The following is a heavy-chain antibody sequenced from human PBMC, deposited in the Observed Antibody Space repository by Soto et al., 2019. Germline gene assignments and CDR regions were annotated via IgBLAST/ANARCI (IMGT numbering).Heavy chain of an antibody. D-gene: IGHD5-12*01. CDR3: AHSRRLSGYEYYYYYYAMDV. V-gene: IGHV2-5*02. CDR2: IYWDDDK. Sequence: QITLKESGPTLVKPTQTLTLTCTFPGFSLSTSGVGVGWIRQPPGKALEWLALIYWDDDKRYSPSLKSRLTSTKDTSKTQVVLTMTNMDPVDTATYYCAHSRRLSGYEYYYYYYAMDVWGQGTTVTVSS. J-gene: IGHJ6*02. CDR1: GFSLSTSGVG.